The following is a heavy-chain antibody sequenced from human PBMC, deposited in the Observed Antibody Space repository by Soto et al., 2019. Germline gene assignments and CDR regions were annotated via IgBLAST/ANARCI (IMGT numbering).Heavy chain of an antibody. Sequence: GGALRVSCAASGFTFSSNALSWVRQAPGQGLEWVSGISGGSSYYADSVKGRFTISRDDAKNTLYMQMHSLRADDTAVYYCAKDQGSSWYELNYWGQGTLVTVSS. D-gene: IGHD6-13*01. J-gene: IGHJ4*02. V-gene: IGHV3-23*01. CDR1: GFTFSSNA. CDR2: ISGGSS. CDR3: AKDQGSSWYELNY.